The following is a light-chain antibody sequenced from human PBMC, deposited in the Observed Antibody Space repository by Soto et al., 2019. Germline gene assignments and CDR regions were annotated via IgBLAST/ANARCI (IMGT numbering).Light chain of an antibody. J-gene: IGKJ1*01. CDR3: QQYNSYRWT. CDR2: KAS. CDR1: QSISSW. V-gene: IGKV1-5*03. Sequence: DIQMTQSPSTLSASVGDRVTITCRASQSISSWLAWYQQKPGKAPKLLIYKASSLESGVPSRCSGSGSGTEFTLTISSLPPDDFATYYCQQYNSYRWTFGQGTKVEIK.